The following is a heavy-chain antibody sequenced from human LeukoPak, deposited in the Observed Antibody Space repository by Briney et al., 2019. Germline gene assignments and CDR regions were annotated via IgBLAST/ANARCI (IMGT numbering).Heavy chain of an antibody. CDR1: GYSISSGYY. J-gene: IGHJ4*02. CDR3: VRFGGFLLDY. D-gene: IGHD3-10*01. V-gene: IGHV4-38-2*02. Sequence: SETLSLTCTVSGYSISSGYYWGWIRQPPGKGLEWIGSIYHSGSTYYNPSLKSRVTISVDTSKNQFSLKLSSVTAADTAVYYCVRFGGFLLDYWGQGTLVTVSS. CDR2: IYHSGST.